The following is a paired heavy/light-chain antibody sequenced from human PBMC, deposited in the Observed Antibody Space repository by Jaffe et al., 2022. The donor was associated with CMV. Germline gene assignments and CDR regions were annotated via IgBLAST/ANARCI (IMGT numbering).Light chain of an antibody. Sequence: QSALTQPASVSGSPGQSITISCTGTSSDVGGYNYVSWYQQHPGKAPKLMIYDVSNRPSGVSNRFSGSKSGNTASLTISGLQAEDEADYYCSSYTSSSTLEGVFGTGTKVTVL. CDR2: DVS. V-gene: IGLV2-14*03. CDR1: SSDVGGYNY. J-gene: IGLJ1*01. CDR3: SSYTSSSTLEGV.
Heavy chain of an antibody. CDR1: GFTFSSYA. CDR3: AKDQSGGSYYDFWSGYQKYYYYGMDV. CDR2: ISGSGGST. J-gene: IGHJ6*02. Sequence: EVQLLESGGGLVQPGGSLRLSCAASGFTFSSYAMSWVRQAPGKGLEWVSAISGSGGSTYYADSVKGRFTISRDNSKNTLYLQMNSLRAEDTAVYYCAKDQSGGSYYDFWSGYQKYYYYGMDVWGQGTTVTVSS. V-gene: IGHV3-23*01. D-gene: IGHD3-3*01.